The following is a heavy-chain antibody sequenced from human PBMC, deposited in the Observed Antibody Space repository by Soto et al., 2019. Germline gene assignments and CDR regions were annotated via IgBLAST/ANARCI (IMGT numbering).Heavy chain of an antibody. Sequence: QVQLVQSGAEVKKPGASVKVSCKASGYTFTSYDINWVRQATGQGLEWMGWMSPNSGNTGYAQKVQGRVTMTRNTSLRTAYMELSSLRSEDTAVYYCARGGYCSSTSCYDYYYYYYMDVWGKGTTVTVSS. J-gene: IGHJ6*03. CDR1: GYTFTSYD. CDR2: MSPNSGNT. D-gene: IGHD2-2*01. CDR3: ARGGYCSSTSCYDYYYYYYMDV. V-gene: IGHV1-8*01.